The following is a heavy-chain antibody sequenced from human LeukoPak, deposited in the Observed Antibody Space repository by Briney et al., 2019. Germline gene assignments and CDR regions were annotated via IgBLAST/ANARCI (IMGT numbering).Heavy chain of an antibody. D-gene: IGHD2-15*01. V-gene: IGHV4-39*07. J-gene: IGHJ5*02. CDR2: IYYSGST. CDR1: GGSISSSSYY. CDR3: ARDGGDNWFDP. Sequence: SETLSLAYTVSGGSISSSSYYWGWIRQPPGKGLEWIGSIYYSGSTYYNPSLKSRVTISVDTSKNQFSLKLSSVTAADTAVYYCARDGGDNWFDPWGQGTLVTVSS.